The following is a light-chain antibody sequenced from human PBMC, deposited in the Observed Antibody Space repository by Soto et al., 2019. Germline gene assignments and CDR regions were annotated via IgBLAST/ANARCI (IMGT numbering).Light chain of an antibody. J-gene: IGKJ2*01. V-gene: IGKV1-9*01. Sequence: DIQLTQSPSFLSASVGDRVTITCRASQGIYNYLAWYQQNPGKAPKLLIYSAFSMQSGVPSRFSGSASGTEYTLTISSLQPEDFAVYYCQQRSNWPPMYTFGQGTKVDIK. CDR3: QQRSNWPPMYT. CDR2: SAF. CDR1: QGIYNY.